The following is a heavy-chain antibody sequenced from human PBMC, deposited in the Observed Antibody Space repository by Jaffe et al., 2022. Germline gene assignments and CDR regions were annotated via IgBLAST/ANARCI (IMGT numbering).Heavy chain of an antibody. CDR2: IYYSGST. J-gene: IGHJ6*03. V-gene: IGHV4-39*01. CDR1: GGSISSSSYY. CDR3: ARLPSGFRELLSAYYYYYYMDV. D-gene: IGHD3-10*01. Sequence: QLQLQESGPGLVKPSETLSLTCTVSGGSISSSSYYWGWIRQPPGKGLEWIGSIYYSGSTYYNPSLKSRVTISVDTSKNQFSLKLSSVTAADTAVYYCARLPSGFRELLSAYYYYYYMDVWGKGTTVTVSS.